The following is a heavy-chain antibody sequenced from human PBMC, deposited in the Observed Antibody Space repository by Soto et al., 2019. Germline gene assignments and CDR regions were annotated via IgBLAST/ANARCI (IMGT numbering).Heavy chain of an antibody. V-gene: IGHV3-23*01. CDR2: ISGSGGST. J-gene: IGHJ4*02. CDR1: GFTFSSYA. Sequence: PGGSLRLSCAASGFTFSSYAMSWVRQAPGKGLEWVSAISGSGGSTYYADSVKGRFTISRDNSKNTLYLQMNSLRAEDTAVYYCAKVPGPGGELPRGYSYGYFYYWGQGTLVTVSS. D-gene: IGHD5-18*01. CDR3: AKVPGPGGELPRGYSYGYFYY.